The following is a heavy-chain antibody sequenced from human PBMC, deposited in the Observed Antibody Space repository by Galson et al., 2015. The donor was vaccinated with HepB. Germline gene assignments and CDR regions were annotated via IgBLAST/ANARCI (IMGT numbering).Heavy chain of an antibody. J-gene: IGHJ6*02. CDR1: GGTFSSYG. D-gene: IGHD2-15*01. CDR3: ARDRGTVVVVSAKADFYYYDMDV. V-gene: IGHV1-69*13. Sequence: SVKVSCKASGGTFSSYGISWVRQAPGQGLEWMGRIIPMFGTANYAQKFQGRVTITADESTSTAYMELSSLRSEDTAVYYCARDRGTVVVVSAKADFYYYDMDVWGQGTTVTVSS. CDR2: IIPMFGTA.